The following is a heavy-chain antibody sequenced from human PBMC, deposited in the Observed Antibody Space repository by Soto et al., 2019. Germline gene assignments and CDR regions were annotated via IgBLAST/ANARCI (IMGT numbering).Heavy chain of an antibody. Sequence: SVKVSCKASGFTFTSSAVQWVRQARGQRLEWIGWIVVGSGNTNYAQKFQERVTITRDMSTSTAYMELSSLRSEDTAVYYCAALTVKGYDSSGYSSFDYWGQGTLVTVSS. V-gene: IGHV1-58*01. J-gene: IGHJ4*02. CDR1: GFTFTSSA. CDR3: AALTVKGYDSSGYSSFDY. D-gene: IGHD3-22*01. CDR2: IVVGSGNT.